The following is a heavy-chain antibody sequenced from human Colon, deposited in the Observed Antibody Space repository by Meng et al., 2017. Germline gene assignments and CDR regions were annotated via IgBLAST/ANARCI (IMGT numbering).Heavy chain of an antibody. D-gene: IGHD6-19*01. CDR1: GGSFMCYN. J-gene: IGHJ5*02. CDR3: ARERLSSGWYGGRWFDP. V-gene: IGHV4-34*01. Sequence: ELRQRLDCRLKSVAPLSSPWAVYGGSFMCYNGSWIRQPPGKGLEWIGEINHSGSTNYNPSLKSRVTISVDTSKNQFSLKLSSVTAADTAVYYCARERLSSGWYGGRWFDPWGQGTLVTVSS. CDR2: INHSGST.